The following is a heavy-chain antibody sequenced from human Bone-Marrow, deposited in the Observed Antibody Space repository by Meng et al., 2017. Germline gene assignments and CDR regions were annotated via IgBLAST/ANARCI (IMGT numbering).Heavy chain of an antibody. CDR2: INPNSGNT. J-gene: IGHJ4*02. D-gene: IGHD6-13*01. V-gene: IGHV1-8*03. CDR3: ARGGIAAAAIDY. Sequence: ASVKVSCKASGYTFTGYYMHWVRQAPGQGLEWMGWINPNSGNTGYAQKFQGRVTITRKTSISTAYMELSSLRSEDTAVYYCARGGIAAAAIDYWGQGTLVTVSS. CDR1: GYTFTGYY.